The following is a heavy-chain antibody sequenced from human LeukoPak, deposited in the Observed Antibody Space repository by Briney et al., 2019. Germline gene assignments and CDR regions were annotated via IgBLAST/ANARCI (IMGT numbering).Heavy chain of an antibody. CDR1: GYTFTGYY. Sequence: SVNVSCKASGYTFTGYYMHWVRQPPGQGREWVGRINPNSGGTNYAQKFQGRVTMTRDTSISTAYMELSRLRSDDTAVYYCARGIAAAEGWFDPWGLGTLVTVSS. CDR3: ARGIAAAEGWFDP. J-gene: IGHJ5*02. CDR2: INPNSGGT. D-gene: IGHD6-13*01. V-gene: IGHV1-2*06.